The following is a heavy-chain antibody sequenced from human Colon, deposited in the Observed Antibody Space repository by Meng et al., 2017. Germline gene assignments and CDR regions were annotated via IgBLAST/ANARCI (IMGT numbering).Heavy chain of an antibody. CDR3: ARGVGYYGSSGFSWFDP. CDR1: GYSISTGYY. D-gene: IGHD3-22*01. V-gene: IGHV4-38-2*01. J-gene: IGHJ5*02. Sequence: SETLSLTCAASGYSISTGYYWGWIRQPPGKGLGWTGSIYHSGSTYYNPSFKSRFTISVDTSKNQFYLKLSSVTAADTAVYYCARGVGYYGSSGFSWFDPWGQGNRV. CDR2: IYHSGST.